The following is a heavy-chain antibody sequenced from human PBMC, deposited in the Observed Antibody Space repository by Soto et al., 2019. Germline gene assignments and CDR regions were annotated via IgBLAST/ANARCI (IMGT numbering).Heavy chain of an antibody. CDR2: ISYDGSNK. V-gene: IGHV3-30*18. CDR3: AKDKVTVVVTAPFDY. D-gene: IGHD2-21*02. CDR1: GFTFSSYG. Sequence: QVQLVESGGGVVQPGRSLRLSCAASGFTFSSYGMHWVRQAPGKGLEWVAVISYDGSNKYYADSVKGRFTVSRDKSKNTLYLQVNGLRAEHTAVYYCAKDKVTVVVTAPFDYWGQGTLVTVSS. J-gene: IGHJ4*02.